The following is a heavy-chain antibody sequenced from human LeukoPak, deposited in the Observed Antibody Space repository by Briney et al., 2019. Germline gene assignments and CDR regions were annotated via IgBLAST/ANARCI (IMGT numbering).Heavy chain of an antibody. D-gene: IGHD6-6*01. CDR2: IYYSGGT. V-gene: IGHV4-39*07. CDR3: VRAVIAARRFDY. J-gene: IGHJ4*02. Sequence: PSETLSLTCTVSGGSISSSSYYWGWIRQPPGKGLEWIGSIYYSGGTYYNPSLKSRVTISVDTSKNQFSLKLSSVTAADTAVYYCVRAVIAARRFDYWGQGTLVTVSS. CDR1: GGSISSSSYY.